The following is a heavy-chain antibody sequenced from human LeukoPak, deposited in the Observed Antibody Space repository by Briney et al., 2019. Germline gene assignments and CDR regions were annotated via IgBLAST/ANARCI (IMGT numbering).Heavy chain of an antibody. CDR2: VKSKSAGETT. CDR3: TLIQGWGSGSYYRDF. CDR1: GLSISNDW. Sequence: GGSLRLSCAASGLSISNDWMSWVRQAPGKGLEWVARVKSKSAGETTDFAAPVKGRFTISRDDSKNTLYLQMNSLKTEDTAVYYCTLIQGWGSGSYYRDFWGQGTLVTVSS. V-gene: IGHV3-15*01. J-gene: IGHJ4*02. D-gene: IGHD3-10*01.